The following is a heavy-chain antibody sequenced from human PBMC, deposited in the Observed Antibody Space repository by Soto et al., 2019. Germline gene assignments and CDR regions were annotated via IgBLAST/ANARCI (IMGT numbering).Heavy chain of an antibody. Sequence: QVQLQESGPGLVKPSETLSLTCTVSGGSVNSDSYYWTWIRQPPGKRMEWIGSLYYSGSTNYNPSLTIRVTVSLDTSKNQFPLRLRSMTAADTAGYFCARDSREFSSSGGLDFWGQGTTVTVSS. CDR2: LYYSGST. D-gene: IGHD3-10*01. CDR1: GGSVNSDSYY. CDR3: ARDSREFSSSGGLDF. V-gene: IGHV4-61*01. J-gene: IGHJ6*02.